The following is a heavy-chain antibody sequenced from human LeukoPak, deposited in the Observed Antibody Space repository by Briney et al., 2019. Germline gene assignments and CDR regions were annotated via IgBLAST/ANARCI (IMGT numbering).Heavy chain of an antibody. V-gene: IGHV3-23*01. CDR1: GFTFSSYA. CDR3: ANERDSSGYSYYYYYYGMDV. J-gene: IGHJ6*02. D-gene: IGHD3-22*01. CDR2: ISGSGGST. Sequence: GGSLRLSCAASGFTFSSYAMSWVRQAPGKGLEWVSAISGSGGSTYYADSVKGRFTISRDNSKNTLYLQMNSLRAVDTAVYYCANERDSSGYSYYYYYYGMDVWGQGTTVTVSS.